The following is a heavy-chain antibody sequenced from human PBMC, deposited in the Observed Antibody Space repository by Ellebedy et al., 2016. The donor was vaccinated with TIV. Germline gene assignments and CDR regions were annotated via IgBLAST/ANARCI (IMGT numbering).Heavy chain of an antibody. CDR3: ARGGVYVTVTRLGNWFDP. CDR1: GDSISTFY. J-gene: IGHJ5*02. Sequence: SETLSLTXTVFGDSISTFYWSWIRQPPGKGLEWIGNVHHTGSTKSNPSLKSRATISVDTSKNQFSLKLSSVTAADTAVYYCARGGVYVTVTRLGNWFDPWGQGTLVTVSS. V-gene: IGHV4-59*01. CDR2: VHHTGST. D-gene: IGHD4-17*01.